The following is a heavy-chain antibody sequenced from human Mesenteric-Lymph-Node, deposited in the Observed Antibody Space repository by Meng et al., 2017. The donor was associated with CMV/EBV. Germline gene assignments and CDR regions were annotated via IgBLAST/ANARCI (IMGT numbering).Heavy chain of an antibody. CDR2: INHSGST. Sequence: SETLSLTCAVYGGSFSGYYWSWIRQPPGKGLEWIGEINHSGSTNYNPSLKSRVTISVDTSKNQFSLKLSSVTAADTAVYYCARGARCGGDCLYYFDYWGQGTLVTVSS. V-gene: IGHV4-34*01. D-gene: IGHD2-21*01. CDR3: ARGARCGGDCLYYFDY. J-gene: IGHJ4*02. CDR1: GGSFSGYY.